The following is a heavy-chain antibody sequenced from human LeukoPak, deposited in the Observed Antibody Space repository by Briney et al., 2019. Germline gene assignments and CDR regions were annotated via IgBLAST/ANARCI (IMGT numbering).Heavy chain of an antibody. D-gene: IGHD3-10*01. Sequence: GGSLRLSCAASGFTFSNAWMSWVRQAPGRGLEWVGRIRTKSDGCTRDYAAPVQGRFAIASDDWKISLYLQTNSPKTGDTDQYYCTTSHFYSSGRYVWWAFDIWGQGTMVTVSS. J-gene: IGHJ3*02. CDR3: TTSHFYSSGRYVWWAFDI. CDR1: GFTFSNAW. V-gene: IGHV3-15*01. CDR2: IRTKSDGCTR.